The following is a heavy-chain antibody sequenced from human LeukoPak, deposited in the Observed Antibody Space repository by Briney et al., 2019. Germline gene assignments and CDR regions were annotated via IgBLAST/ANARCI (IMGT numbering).Heavy chain of an antibody. CDR2: ISYDGSNK. CDR1: GFTFSSYA. D-gene: IGHD5-24*01. V-gene: IGHV3-30*04. J-gene: IGHJ5*02. Sequence: GGSLRLSCAASGFTFSSYAMNWVRQAPGKGLEWVAVISYDGSNKYYADSVKGRFTISRDNAKNSLYLQMNSLRAEDTAVYYCARAPRADDNWFDPWGQGTLVTVSS. CDR3: ARAPRADDNWFDP.